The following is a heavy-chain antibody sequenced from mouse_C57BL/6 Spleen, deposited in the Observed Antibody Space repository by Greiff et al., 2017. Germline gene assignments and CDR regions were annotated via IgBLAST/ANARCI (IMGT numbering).Heavy chain of an antibody. CDR1: GYAFSSSW. D-gene: IGHD2-4*01. J-gene: IGHJ1*03. CDR3: AREGVYYDYDDGYWYFDV. Sequence: QVQLQQSGPELVKPGASVKISCKASGYAFSSSWMNWVKQRPGKGLEWLGRIYPGDGDTNYNGKFKGKATLTADKSSSTAYMQLSSLTSEDSAVYFCAREGVYYDYDDGYWYFDVWGTGTTVTVAS. CDR2: IYPGDGDT. V-gene: IGHV1-82*01.